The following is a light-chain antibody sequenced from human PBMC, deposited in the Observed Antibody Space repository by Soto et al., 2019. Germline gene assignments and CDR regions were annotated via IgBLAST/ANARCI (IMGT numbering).Light chain of an antibody. J-gene: IGKJ1*01. CDR3: QQYNSYSLWT. V-gene: IGKV1-5*01. CDR2: DAS. Sequence: DIQMTQSPSTLSASVGDRVTITCRASQSISSWLAWYQQKPGKAPKLLIYDASSLQSGVPSRFSGSGSGTEFTLPIVSLQPDDFATYYCQQYNSYSLWTFGQGNKVEIK. CDR1: QSISSW.